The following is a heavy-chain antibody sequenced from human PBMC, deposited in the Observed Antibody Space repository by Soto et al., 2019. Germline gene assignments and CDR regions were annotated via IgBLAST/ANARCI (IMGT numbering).Heavy chain of an antibody. J-gene: IGHJ4*02. Sequence: GGSLRLSCAASGFTFSSYAMSWVRQAQGKGLEWVSAISGSGGSTYYADSVKGRFTLSRDNSKNTLYLQMNSLRAEDTAVYYCAKDYLWVIAAAGTSPPYYFDYWGQGTLVTVSS. CDR3: AKDYLWVIAAAGTSPPYYFDY. CDR2: ISGSGGST. V-gene: IGHV3-23*01. CDR1: GFTFSSYA. D-gene: IGHD6-13*01.